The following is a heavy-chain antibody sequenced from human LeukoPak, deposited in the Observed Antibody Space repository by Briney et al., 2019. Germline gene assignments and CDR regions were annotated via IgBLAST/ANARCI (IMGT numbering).Heavy chain of an antibody. J-gene: IGHJ5*02. CDR3: ARGLGNIVVVTATGFDP. CDR1: AGSISSYY. V-gene: IGHV4-59*08. D-gene: IGHD2-21*02. Sequence: SENLSFTCTVSAGSISSYYWSWIRQPPGKGLEGIGYIYYSGSTNYNPSLKSRVTISVDTSKNQFSLKLSCVTAADTAVYYCARGLGNIVVVTATGFDPWGQGTLVTVSS. CDR2: IYYSGST.